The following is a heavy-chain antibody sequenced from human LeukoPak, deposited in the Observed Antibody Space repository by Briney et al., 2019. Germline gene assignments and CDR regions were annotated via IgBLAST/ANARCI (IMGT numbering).Heavy chain of an antibody. CDR1: GFTFSSADYW. CDR2: ISGSGGST. J-gene: IGHJ4*02. Sequence: GGSLRLSCAASGFTFSSADYWMTWVRQAPGKGLEWVSAISGSGGSTYYADSVKGRFTISRDNSKNTLYLQMNSLRAEDTAVYYCAKIKDSSGYLRFDYWGQGTLVTVSS. V-gene: IGHV3-23*01. D-gene: IGHD3-22*01. CDR3: AKIKDSSGYLRFDY.